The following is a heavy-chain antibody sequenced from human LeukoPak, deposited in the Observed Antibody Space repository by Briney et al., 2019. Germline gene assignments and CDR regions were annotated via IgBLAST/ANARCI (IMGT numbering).Heavy chain of an antibody. V-gene: IGHV3-66*01. J-gene: IGHJ4*02. CDR2: IYSGGST. CDR3: ARSPPFRQQLVTPTYYFDY. CDR1: GFTVSSNY. D-gene: IGHD6-13*01. Sequence: GSLRLSCAASGFTVSSNYMSWVRQAPGKGLEWVSVIYSGGSTYYADSVKGRFTISRDNSKNTLYLQVNSLRAEDTAVYYCARSPPFRQQLVTPTYYFDYWGQGTLVTVSS.